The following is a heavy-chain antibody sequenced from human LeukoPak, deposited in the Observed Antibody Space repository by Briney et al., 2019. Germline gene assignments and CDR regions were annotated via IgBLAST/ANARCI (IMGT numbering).Heavy chain of an antibody. Sequence: RASVKVSCTASGYTFISYSINWVRQATGQGLEWMGWMNPNNGNTGYAQKFQGRLTTTRNTSISTAYMELSSLRSEDTAVYYCARGTSEMETISYWGQGTLVTVFS. V-gene: IGHV1-8*01. J-gene: IGHJ4*02. CDR1: GYTFISYS. D-gene: IGHD5-24*01. CDR2: MNPNNGNT. CDR3: ARGTSEMETISY.